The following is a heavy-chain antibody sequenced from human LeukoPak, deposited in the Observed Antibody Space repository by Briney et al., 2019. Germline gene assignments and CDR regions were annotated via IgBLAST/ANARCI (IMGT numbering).Heavy chain of an antibody. D-gene: IGHD2-15*01. V-gene: IGHV3-48*03. CDR1: GFTFSSYE. CDR3: ARQRWSWYFYMDV. J-gene: IGHJ6*03. Sequence: GGSLRLSCTASGFTFSSYEMNWVRQAPGKGLEWGSYIRSDGSTIFYADSVKGRFTISRDNAKNSLYLQMNSLRAEDTAVYYCARQRWSWYFYMDVWGKGTTVTISS. CDR2: IRSDGSTI.